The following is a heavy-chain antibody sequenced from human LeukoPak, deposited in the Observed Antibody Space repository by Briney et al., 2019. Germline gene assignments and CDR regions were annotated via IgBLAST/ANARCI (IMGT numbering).Heavy chain of an antibody. V-gene: IGHV4-34*01. CDR3: SKGFEDWGGADF. D-gene: IGHD3-10*01. Sequence: PSETLSLTCTVYGGSFSGYYWNWIRQPPGKGLEWIGEINHRGSTHYNPSLRSRVNIFVDTAKNQVSVTLRSVAARDTAVYYCSKGFEDWGGADFWGQGALVTVSS. CDR2: INHRGST. CDR1: GGSFSGYY. J-gene: IGHJ4*02.